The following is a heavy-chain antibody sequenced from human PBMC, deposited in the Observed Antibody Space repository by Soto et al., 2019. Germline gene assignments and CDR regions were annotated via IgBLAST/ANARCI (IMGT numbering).Heavy chain of an antibody. CDR1: GYSFTNYW. Sequence: GEPLKISWKGSGYSFTNYWIGWVRQMPGKGLEWMGIIYPGDSDTRYSPSFQGQVTISADKSISTAYLQWSSLKASDTAMYYCARQITMVRGVIFDAEYYFDYWGQGTLVTVSS. CDR2: IYPGDSDT. D-gene: IGHD3-10*01. V-gene: IGHV5-51*01. J-gene: IGHJ4*02. CDR3: ARQITMVRGVIFDAEYYFDY.